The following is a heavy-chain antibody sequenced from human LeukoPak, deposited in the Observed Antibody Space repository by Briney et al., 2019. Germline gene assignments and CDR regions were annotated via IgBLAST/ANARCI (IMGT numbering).Heavy chain of an antibody. CDR1: GYTFTSYD. J-gene: IGHJ6*02. CDR3: ARKGSGSPYYYYGMDV. D-gene: IGHD3-10*01. V-gene: IGHV1-8*01. CDR2: MNPNSGNT. Sequence: GASVKVSCKASGYTFTSYDINWVRQATGQGLEWMGWMNPNSGNTGYAQKFQGRATMTRNTSISTAYMELSSLRSEDTAVYYCARKGSGSPYYYYGMDVWGQGTTVTVSS.